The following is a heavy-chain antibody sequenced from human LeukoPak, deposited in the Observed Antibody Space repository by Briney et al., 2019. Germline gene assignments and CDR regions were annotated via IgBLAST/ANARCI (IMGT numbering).Heavy chain of an antibody. Sequence: GETLKISCQGSGYSFTSYWIGWVRPMPGKGLEWVGIIQPGDSNTRYSPSFQGQVTISADKTIRTAYLQWSTLKASDTATYYCARTTYYFSSGSLDGFDIWGQGTMVTVSS. CDR3: ARTTYYFSSGSLDGFDI. D-gene: IGHD3-10*01. V-gene: IGHV5-51*01. CDR1: GYSFTSYW. CDR2: IQPGDSNT. J-gene: IGHJ3*02.